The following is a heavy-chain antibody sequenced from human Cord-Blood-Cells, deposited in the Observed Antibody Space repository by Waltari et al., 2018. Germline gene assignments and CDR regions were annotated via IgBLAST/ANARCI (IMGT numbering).Heavy chain of an antibody. D-gene: IGHD2-2*01. CDR2: INHSGST. Sequence: QVQLQQWGAGLLKLSETLSLTCAVYGGSFSGYYWRWIRQPPGKGLEWIGEINHSGSTNYNPSLKSRVTISVDTSKNQFSLKLSSVTAADTAVYYCARWDCSSTSCYDYWGQGTLVTVSS. J-gene: IGHJ4*02. CDR1: GGSFSGYY. V-gene: IGHV4-34*01. CDR3: ARWDCSSTSCYDY.